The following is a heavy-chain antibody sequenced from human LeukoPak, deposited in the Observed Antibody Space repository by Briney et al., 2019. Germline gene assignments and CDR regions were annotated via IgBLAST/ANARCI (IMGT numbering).Heavy chain of an antibody. CDR2: IIPIFGTA. D-gene: IGHD6-13*01. CDR1: GGTFSSYA. V-gene: IGHV1-69*13. Sequence: SVKVSCKASGGTFSSYAISWVRQAPGQGLEWMGGIIPIFGTANYAQKFTGRVTLTADESTSTAYMELSSLRSEDTAVYYCARYSPIAAAGMSYYYYYMDVWGKGTTVTVSS. CDR3: ARYSPIAAAGMSYYYYYMDV. J-gene: IGHJ6*03.